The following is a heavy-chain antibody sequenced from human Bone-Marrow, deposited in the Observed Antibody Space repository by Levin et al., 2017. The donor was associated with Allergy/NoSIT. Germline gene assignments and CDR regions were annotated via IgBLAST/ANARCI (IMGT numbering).Heavy chain of an antibody. J-gene: IGHJ4*02. CDR1: GYTFTSYD. CDR3: ARAHTAKFGY. CDR2: MNPNSGNT. D-gene: IGHD5-18*01. V-gene: IGHV1-8*01. Sequence: GGSLRLSCKASGYTFTSYDINWVRQATGQGLEWMGWMNPNSGNTGYAQKFQGRVTMTRNTSISTAYMELSSLRSEDTAVYYCARAHTAKFGYWGQGTLVTVSS.